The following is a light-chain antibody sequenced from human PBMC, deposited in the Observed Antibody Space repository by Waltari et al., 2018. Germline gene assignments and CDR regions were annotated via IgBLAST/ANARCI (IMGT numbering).Light chain of an antibody. CDR2: TAS. CDR1: ETIRIS. Sequence: DIQMTQSPSSLSASVGDRVTITCRASETIRISLNWYQQKPGKATKLLINTASRVQSGVPSRFSGSGSGTDFTLTISTLQHEDFATYYCQQSYSIPLTFGGGTKVEIK. J-gene: IGKJ4*01. V-gene: IGKV1-39*01. CDR3: QQSYSIPLT.